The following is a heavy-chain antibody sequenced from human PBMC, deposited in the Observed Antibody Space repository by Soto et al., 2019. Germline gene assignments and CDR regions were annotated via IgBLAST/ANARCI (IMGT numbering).Heavy chain of an antibody. CDR2: IYYSGST. D-gene: IGHD3-3*01. J-gene: IGHJ5*02. V-gene: IGHV4-59*01. CDR1: GGSISSYY. Sequence: SETLSLTCTVSGGSISSYYWSWIRQPPGKGLEWIGYIYYSGSTNYNPSLKGRVTISVDTSKNQFSLKLSSVTAADTAVYYCARGGHQNYDFWSGYSVRWFDPWGQGTLVTAPQ. CDR3: ARGGHQNYDFWSGYSVRWFDP.